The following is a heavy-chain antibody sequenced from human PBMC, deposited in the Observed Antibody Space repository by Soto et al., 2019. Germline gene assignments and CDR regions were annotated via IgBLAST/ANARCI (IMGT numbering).Heavy chain of an antibody. V-gene: IGHV3-30-3*02. Sequence: QVQLRESGGGVVQPGGSLTLSSVTSGFIFRSHSIHWFRQAPGRGLEWVAVTSADDSTKLYAQSVKGRFIVSRDNSKNTLYLQVNSLRAEDTAVYYCAKDTGASVSVAGTWGDYWGQGTLVTVSS. J-gene: IGHJ4*02. CDR2: TSADDSTK. CDR3: AKDTGASVSVAGTWGDY. CDR1: GFIFRSHS. D-gene: IGHD6-19*01.